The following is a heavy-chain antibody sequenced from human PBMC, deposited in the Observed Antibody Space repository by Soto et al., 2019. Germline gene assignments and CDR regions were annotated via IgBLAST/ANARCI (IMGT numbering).Heavy chain of an antibody. CDR1: GSTFGTYA. D-gene: IGHD2-2*01. V-gene: IGHV3-49*03. CDR3: IRFGDIVVVAAAPVY. CDR2: IRSKAYGGTT. Sequence: GRSLRLSWTASGSTFGTYAISRFRQAPGKGLEWVGFIRSKAYGGTTEYAASVKGRFTISRDDSKSIAYLQMNSLKTEDTAVYYCIRFGDIVVVAAAPVYWGQRPLASVSS. J-gene: IGHJ4*02.